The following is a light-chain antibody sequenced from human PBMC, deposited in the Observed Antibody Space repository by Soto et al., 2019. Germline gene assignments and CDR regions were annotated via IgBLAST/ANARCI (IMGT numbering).Light chain of an antibody. CDR1: SSDVGGYDY. CDR3: SSYTSSSTLYV. J-gene: IGLJ1*01. Sequence: QSVLTQPASVSGSPGQSITISCTGTSSDVGGYDYVSWYQQHPGKAPKLMIYEVSNRPPGVSNRFSGSKSGNTASLTISGLQADDEADYYCSSYTSSSTLYVFGTGTKVTVL. CDR2: EVS. V-gene: IGLV2-14*01.